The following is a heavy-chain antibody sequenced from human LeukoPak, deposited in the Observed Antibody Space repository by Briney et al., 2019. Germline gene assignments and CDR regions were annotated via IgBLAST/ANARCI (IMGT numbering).Heavy chain of an antibody. CDR3: AREMARNAFDI. CDR2: INPSGGST. J-gene: IGHJ3*02. V-gene: IGHV1-46*01. CDR1: GYTFTSYY. Sequence: ASVKVSCKASGYTFTSYYMHWVRQAPGQGLEWMGIINPSGGSTSYAQKFQGRVTMTRDTSTSTVYMELSSLRAEDTAVYYCAREMARNAFDIWGQGTMVTVSS. D-gene: IGHD5-24*01.